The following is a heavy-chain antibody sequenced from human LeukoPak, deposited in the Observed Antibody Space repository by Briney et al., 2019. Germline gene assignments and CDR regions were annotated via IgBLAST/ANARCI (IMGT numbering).Heavy chain of an antibody. J-gene: IGHJ4*02. CDR2: INHSGST. D-gene: IGHD5-24*01. V-gene: IGHV4-34*01. Sequence: SETLSLTCAVYGGSFSGYYWSWIRQPPGKGLEWIGEINHSGSTNYNPSLKSRVTIPVDTSKNQFSLKLSSVTAADTAVYYCARVSMRRWLPRGAFDYWGQGTLVTVSS. CDR1: GGSFSGYY. CDR3: ARVSMRRWLPRGAFDY.